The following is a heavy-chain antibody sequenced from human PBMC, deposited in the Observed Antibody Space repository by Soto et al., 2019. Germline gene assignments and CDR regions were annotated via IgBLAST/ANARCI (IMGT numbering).Heavy chain of an antibody. D-gene: IGHD1-26*01. Sequence: QVQLQESGPGLVEASQNLSLTCTVSGATISSGGFYWSWIRQRPGKGLEWIGHIYYTGSTYYNPSHNSPVTISLDMSRNEFSLKLRSVTEAVTAEYYCAGDYSFSGERGYGMNVWGQGTTVTVSS. CDR1: GATISSGGFY. J-gene: IGHJ6*02. CDR2: IYYTGST. CDR3: AGDYSFSGERGYGMNV. V-gene: IGHV4-31*01.